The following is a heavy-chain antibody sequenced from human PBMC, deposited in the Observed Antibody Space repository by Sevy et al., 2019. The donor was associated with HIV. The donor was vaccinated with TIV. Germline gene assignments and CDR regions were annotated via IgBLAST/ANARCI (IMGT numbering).Heavy chain of an antibody. CDR2: ISQSGGTT. CDR1: GFIFSSYE. CDR3: ARDLPPSATTVAHFDY. Sequence: GGSLRLSCAASGFIFSSYEMSWVRQAPGKGLEWGSHISQSGGTTYYSDSVKGRFTIYRDNAKNSLYLQVNSLRAEDTAIYYCARDLPPSATTVAHFDYWGQGTLVTVSS. D-gene: IGHD4-17*01. V-gene: IGHV3-48*03. J-gene: IGHJ4*02.